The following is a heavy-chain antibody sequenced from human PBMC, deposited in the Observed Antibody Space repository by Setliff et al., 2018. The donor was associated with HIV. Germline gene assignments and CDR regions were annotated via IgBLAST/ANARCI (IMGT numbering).Heavy chain of an antibody. CDR1: GCSISSDYY. Sequence: SETLSLTCSVSGCSISSDYYWNWVRQPPGQGLEWIGSIYHSGKTYSNPSLKSRVTVSVDTSMNQFSLNLNSVNATDTAVYYCAGEAPSSGWYKQVRWGQGTLVTVSS. D-gene: IGHD6-19*01. CDR2: IYHSGKT. CDR3: AGEAPSSGWYKQVR. J-gene: IGHJ4*02. V-gene: IGHV4-38-2*02.